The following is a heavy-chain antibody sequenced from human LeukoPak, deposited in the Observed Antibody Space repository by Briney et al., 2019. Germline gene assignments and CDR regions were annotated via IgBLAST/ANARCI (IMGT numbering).Heavy chain of an antibody. Sequence: ASVKVSCKASGYTFTSYDINWVRQATGQGLEWMGWMNPNSGNTGYAQKFQGRVTMTRNTSISTAYMELSSLRSEDTAVYYCAIRGVSSNSLFDHWGQGTLVTVSS. CDR1: GYTFTSYD. D-gene: IGHD6-6*01. CDR3: AIRGVSSNSLFDH. J-gene: IGHJ4*02. CDR2: MNPNSGNT. V-gene: IGHV1-8*01.